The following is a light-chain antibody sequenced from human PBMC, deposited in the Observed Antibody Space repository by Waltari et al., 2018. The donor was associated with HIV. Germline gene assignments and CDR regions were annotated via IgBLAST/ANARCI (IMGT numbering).Light chain of an antibody. CDR1: QSVSSF. CDR2: KAS. V-gene: IGKV1-5*03. J-gene: IGKJ5*01. Sequence: DIQMTQSPSTLSASVGDRVTITCRASQSVSSFLAWYQQKPGKAPKLLIYKASSLESGVPSRFSGSGSGTEFTLTISSLQPDDFATYYCQQYNSYRTFGQGTRLEIK. CDR3: QQYNSYRT.